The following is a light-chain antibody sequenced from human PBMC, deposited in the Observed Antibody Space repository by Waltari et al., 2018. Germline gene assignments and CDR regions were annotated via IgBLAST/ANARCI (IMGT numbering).Light chain of an antibody. V-gene: IGKV1-39*01. Sequence: DIRMTQSPSSLSASVGDRFTITCRATHGIKNYLNWYQQKPGQAPSLLFYDSSSLYSGVPSRFSGSGSGTDFTLAIDDLQPEDFATYDCQQSYSVPATFGGGTKVEIK. CDR2: DSS. CDR1: HGIKNY. J-gene: IGKJ4*01. CDR3: QQSYSVPAT.